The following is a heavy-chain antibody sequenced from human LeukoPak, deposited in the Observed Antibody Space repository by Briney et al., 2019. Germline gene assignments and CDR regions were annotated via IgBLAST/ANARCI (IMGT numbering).Heavy chain of an antibody. V-gene: IGHV1-69*05. CDR3: ARDPTVTTEDAFDI. Sequence: GASVKVSCKASGGTFSSYAISWVRQAPGQGLEWMGGIIPIFGTANYAQKFQGGVTITTDESTSTAYMELSSLRSEDTAVYYCARDPTVTTEDAFDIWGQGTMVTVSS. J-gene: IGHJ3*02. CDR1: GGTFSSYA. CDR2: IIPIFGTA. D-gene: IGHD4-17*01.